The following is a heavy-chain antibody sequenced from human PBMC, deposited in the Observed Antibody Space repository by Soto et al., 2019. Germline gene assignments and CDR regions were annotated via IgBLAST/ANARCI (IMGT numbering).Heavy chain of an antibody. CDR2: IYYSGST. D-gene: IGHD5-12*01. Sequence: SETLSLTCTVSGGSISSYYWSWIRQPPGKGLEWIGYIYYSGSTNYNPSLKSRVTISVDTSKNQFSLKLSSVTAADTAVYYCARAYCGYADYWGQGALVTVSS. V-gene: IGHV4-59*01. J-gene: IGHJ4*02. CDR3: ARAYCGYADY. CDR1: GGSISSYY.